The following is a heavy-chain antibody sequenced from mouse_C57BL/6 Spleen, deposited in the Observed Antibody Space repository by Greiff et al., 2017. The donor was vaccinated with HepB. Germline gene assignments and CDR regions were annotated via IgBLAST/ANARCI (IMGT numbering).Heavy chain of an antibody. CDR3: ARDYDYSAWFAY. V-gene: IGHV1-80*01. CDR2: IYPGDGDT. CDR1: GYAFSSYW. D-gene: IGHD2-4*01. Sequence: VQLQQSGAELVKPGASVKISCKASGYAFSSYWMNWVKQRPGKGLEWIGQIYPGDGDTNYNGKFKGKATLTADKSSSTAYMQLSSLTSEDSAVYFCARDYDYSAWFAYWGQGTLVTVSA. J-gene: IGHJ3*01.